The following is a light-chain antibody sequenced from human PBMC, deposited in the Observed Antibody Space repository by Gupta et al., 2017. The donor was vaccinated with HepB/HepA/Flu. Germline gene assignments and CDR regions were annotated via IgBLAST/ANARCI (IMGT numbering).Light chain of an antibody. CDR2: WAS. CDR3: QQYYSIPQT. Sequence: IEMTQSPDSLAVSLGARATINCKSSQSVLYSSNNKNYLDWYQQKPGQPPKLLIYWASTRESGVPDRFSGSGSGTDFTLTISSLQAEDVAVYYCQQYYSIPQTFGPGTKVEIK. CDR1: QSVLYSSNNKNY. J-gene: IGKJ1*01. V-gene: IGKV4-1*01.